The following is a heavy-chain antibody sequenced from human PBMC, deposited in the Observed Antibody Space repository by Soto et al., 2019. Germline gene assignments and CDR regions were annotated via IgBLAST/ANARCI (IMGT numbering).Heavy chain of an antibody. Sequence: QITLKESGHTLVKPTQTLTLTCRFSGFSLSTSGVGVGWIRQSPGRALEWLALIYWDDEKRYSPSLRNRLNIIVDTFKAQFVLIMHNMHRVDTAAYYCVHRRNMYDDVLTGCRKNWFDRWGQGTQVTVSS. CDR3: VHRRNMYDDVLTGCRKNWFDR. J-gene: IGHJ5*02. CDR1: GFSLSTSGVG. CDR2: IYWDDEK. D-gene: IGHD3-9*01. V-gene: IGHV2-5*02.